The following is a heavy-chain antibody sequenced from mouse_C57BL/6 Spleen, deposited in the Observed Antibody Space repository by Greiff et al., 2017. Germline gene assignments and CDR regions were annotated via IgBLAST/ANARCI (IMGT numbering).Heavy chain of an antibody. Sequence: EVHLVESGGGLVKPGGSLKLSCAASGFTFSAYGMHWVRQAPEKGLEWVAYISSGSSTIYYADTVEGRYTISRDNAKNTRFLQMPSLRSEDTAMDDCARADYYGSSRYFDVWGTGTTVTVSS. CDR2: ISSGSSTI. J-gene: IGHJ1*03. CDR1: GFTFSAYG. CDR3: ARADYYGSSRYFDV. V-gene: IGHV5-17*01. D-gene: IGHD1-1*01.